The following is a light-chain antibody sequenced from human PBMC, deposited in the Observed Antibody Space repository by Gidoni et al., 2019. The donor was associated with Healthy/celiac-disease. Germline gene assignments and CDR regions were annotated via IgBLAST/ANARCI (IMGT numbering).Light chain of an antibody. V-gene: IGKV1-8*01. J-gene: IGKJ2*01. Sequence: AIRITQSPSSFSASTGDRVTITSRASQGISSYLAWYQQKPGKAPKLLIYAASTLQSGVPSRFSGSGSGTDFTLTISCLQSEDFATYYCQQYYSYPRTFGQGTKLEIK. CDR2: AAS. CDR1: QGISSY. CDR3: QQYYSYPRT.